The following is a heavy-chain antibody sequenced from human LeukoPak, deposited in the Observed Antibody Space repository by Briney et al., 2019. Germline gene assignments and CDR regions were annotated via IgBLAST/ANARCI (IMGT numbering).Heavy chain of an antibody. CDR2: IKSKTDGGTT. CDR3: TTGSGFSGMDV. V-gene: IGHV3-15*01. Sequence: GGSLRLSCAASGFTFSNAWMSWVRQAPGKGLEWVGRIKSKTDGGTTDYAAPVKGRFTISRDDSKNTLYLQMNSLKTGDTGVYYCTTGSGFSGMDVWGQGTTVSVSS. J-gene: IGHJ6*02. D-gene: IGHD3-3*01. CDR1: GFTFSNAW.